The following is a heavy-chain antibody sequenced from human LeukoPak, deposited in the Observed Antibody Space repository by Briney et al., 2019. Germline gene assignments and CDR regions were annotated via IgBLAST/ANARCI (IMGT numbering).Heavy chain of an antibody. CDR1: GYTFTSYA. V-gene: IGHV1-3*01. CDR3: ARGREGRRQNYDFWSGTRRRASAFDI. Sequence: ASVKVSCKASGYTFTSYAMHWVRQAPGQRLEWMGWINAGNGNTKYSQKFQGRVTITRDTSASTAYMELSSLRSEDTAVYYCARGREGRRQNYDFWSGTRRRASAFDIWGQGTMVTVSS. D-gene: IGHD3-3*01. CDR2: INAGNGNT. J-gene: IGHJ3*02.